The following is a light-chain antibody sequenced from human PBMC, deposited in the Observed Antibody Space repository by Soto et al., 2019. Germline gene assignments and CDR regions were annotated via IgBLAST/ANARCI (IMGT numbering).Light chain of an antibody. V-gene: IGLV2-14*03. J-gene: IGLJ2*01. CDR1: SSDVGGYNV. CDR2: NVY. Sequence: QSALTQPASVSGSPGQSITISCTGTSSDVGGYNVVSWYQQHPGKAPKLMLYNVYDRPSGISHRFSCSRSGNTASLTISGLQAEDEAHYYCNSYTSSSTLVFGGGTKVTVL. CDR3: NSYTSSSTLV.